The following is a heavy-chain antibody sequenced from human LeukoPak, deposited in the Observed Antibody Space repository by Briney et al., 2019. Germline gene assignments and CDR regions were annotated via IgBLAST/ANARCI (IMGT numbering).Heavy chain of an antibody. D-gene: IGHD6-6*01. CDR2: MNPNSGNT. CDR3: ATNGREARHFHY. V-gene: IGHV1-8*03. J-gene: IGHJ1*01. CDR1: GYTFTSYD. Sequence: ASVKVSCKASGYTFTSYDINWVRQATGQGLEWMGWMNPNSGNTGYAQKFQGRVTITRNTSISTAYMELSSLRSEDTAVYYCATNGREARHFHYLGQGTLVTVSS.